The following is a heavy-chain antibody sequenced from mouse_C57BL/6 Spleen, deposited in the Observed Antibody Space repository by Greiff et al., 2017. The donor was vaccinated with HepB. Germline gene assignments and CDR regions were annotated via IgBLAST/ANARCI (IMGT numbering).Heavy chain of an antibody. D-gene: IGHD2-3*01. CDR2: ISSGSSTI. CDR3: ARPGIDGYYGDAMDY. J-gene: IGHJ4*01. Sequence: EVQLQESGGGLVKPGGSLKLSCAASGFTFSDYGMHWVRQAPEKGLEWVAYISSGSSTIYYADTVKGRFTISRDNAKNTLFLQMTSLRSEDTAMYYCARPGIDGYYGDAMDYWGQGTSVTVSS. CDR1: GFTFSDYG. V-gene: IGHV5-17*01.